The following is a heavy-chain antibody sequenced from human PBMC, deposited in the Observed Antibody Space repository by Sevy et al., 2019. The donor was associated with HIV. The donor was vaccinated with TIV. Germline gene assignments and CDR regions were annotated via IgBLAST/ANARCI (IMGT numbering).Heavy chain of an antibody. Sequence: GGSLRLSCVASGFTFSDEPMNWVRQAPGKGLEWISNIRSDSSVMSYADTVRGRFTVSRDNARNSLSLQLNSLRDEDTALYYCVRDTQFGFDYWGQGPLVTVSS. CDR1: GFTFSDEP. J-gene: IGHJ4*02. CDR3: VRDTQFGFDY. V-gene: IGHV3-48*02. D-gene: IGHD3-16*01. CDR2: IRSDSSVM.